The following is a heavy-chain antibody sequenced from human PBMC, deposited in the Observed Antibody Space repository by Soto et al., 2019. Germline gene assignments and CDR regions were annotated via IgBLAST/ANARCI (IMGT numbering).Heavy chain of an antibody. J-gene: IGHJ6*02. CDR3: ARDLESSSSNTHHYYYYYGMDV. D-gene: IGHD6-6*01. CDR1: GFTFSSYA. CDR2: ISYDGSNK. Sequence: GGSLRLSCAASGFTFSSYAMHWVRQAPGKGLEWVAVISYDGSNKYYADSVKGRFTISRDNSKNTLYLQMNSLRAEDTAVYYCARDLESSSSNTHHYYYYYGMDVWGQGTTVTVSS. V-gene: IGHV3-30-3*01.